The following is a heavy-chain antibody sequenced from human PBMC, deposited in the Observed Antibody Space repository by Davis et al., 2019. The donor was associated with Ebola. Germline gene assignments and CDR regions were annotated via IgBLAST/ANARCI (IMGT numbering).Heavy chain of an antibody. D-gene: IGHD3-22*01. CDR1: GFTFSDYY. CDR3: ARSNLWADSAFDI. V-gene: IGHV3-11*04. CDR2: ISSSGSTI. J-gene: IGHJ3*02. Sequence: GESLKISCAASGFTFSDYYMSWIRQAPGKGLEWVSYISSSGSTIYYADSVKGRFTISRDNAQNSLYLQMNSLRDEDTAVYYCARSNLWADSAFDIWGQGTVVTVSS.